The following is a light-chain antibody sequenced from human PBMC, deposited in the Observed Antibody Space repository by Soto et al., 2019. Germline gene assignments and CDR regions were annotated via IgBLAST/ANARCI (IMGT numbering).Light chain of an antibody. CDR1: QSVSNSY. V-gene: IGKV3-20*01. CDR3: QQYCSSPAT. CDR2: GAS. Sequence: EIVLTQSPGTLSLSPGERATLSCRASQSVSNSYLAWYQQKPGQAPRLLIYGASSRATGIPDRFSGSGSGTDFTLTISRLEPEDFAVYYCQQYCSSPATFGPGTKVDIK. J-gene: IGKJ3*01.